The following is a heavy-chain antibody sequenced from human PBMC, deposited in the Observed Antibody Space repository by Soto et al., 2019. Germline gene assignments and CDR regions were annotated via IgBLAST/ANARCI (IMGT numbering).Heavy chain of an antibody. D-gene: IGHD1-26*01. Sequence: ASVKVSCKASGYTFTGYYMHWVRQAPGQGLEWMGWINPNSGGTNYAQKFQGGVTMTRDTSISTAYMELSRLRSDDTAVYYCARGGMWELLRPWYFDYWGQGTLVTVSS. J-gene: IGHJ4*02. CDR2: INPNSGGT. CDR3: ARGGMWELLRPWYFDY. CDR1: GYTFTGYY. V-gene: IGHV1-2*02.